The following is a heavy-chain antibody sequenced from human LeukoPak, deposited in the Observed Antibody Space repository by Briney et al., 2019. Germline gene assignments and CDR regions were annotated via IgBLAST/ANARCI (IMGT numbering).Heavy chain of an antibody. CDR3: ARGDLVGATWLPLDY. CDR2: IIPIFGIA. D-gene: IGHD1-26*01. V-gene: IGHV1-69*05. Sequence: SPKVSCKASGGTFSSYAISWVRQAPGQGLEWMGGIIPIFGIANYAQKFPGRVTITTDASTSTAYMKLSSLRSEDTAVYYCARGDLVGATWLPLDYWGQGTLVTVSS. CDR1: GGTFSSYA. J-gene: IGHJ4*02.